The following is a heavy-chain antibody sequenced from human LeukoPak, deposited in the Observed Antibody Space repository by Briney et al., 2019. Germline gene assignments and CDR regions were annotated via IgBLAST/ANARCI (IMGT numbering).Heavy chain of an antibody. CDR2: ISGSGGST. D-gene: IGHD3-22*01. CDR1: GFTFSNYT. CDR3: AKGSEDSSGYKGKDVPPTKKKYYYYMDV. V-gene: IGHV3-23*01. Sequence: PGGSLRLSCAASGFTFSNYTMSWVRQAPGKGLEWVSAISGSGGSTYYADSVKGRFTISRDNSKNTLYLQMNSLRAEDTAVYYCAKGSEDSSGYKGKDVPPTKKKYYYYMDVWGKGTTVTVSS. J-gene: IGHJ6*03.